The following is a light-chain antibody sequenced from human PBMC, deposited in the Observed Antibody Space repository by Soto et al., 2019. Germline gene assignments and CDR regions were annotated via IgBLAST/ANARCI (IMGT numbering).Light chain of an antibody. V-gene: IGKV3-20*01. Sequence: EIVLSLSPATLSLSKGERATLSCRASHSVSSYLAWYQQKPGQAPRLLIYGASRRATGIPDRFSGSGSGTDFTLTITRLEPEDFAVYYCQQYGSSRTFGQGTKV. CDR1: HSVSSY. J-gene: IGKJ1*01. CDR2: GAS. CDR3: QQYGSSRT.